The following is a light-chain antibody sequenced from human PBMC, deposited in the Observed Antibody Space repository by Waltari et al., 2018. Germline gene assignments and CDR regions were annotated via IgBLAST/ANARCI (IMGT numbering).Light chain of an antibody. CDR3: QKYNSAPFT. J-gene: IGKJ3*01. CDR2: DHT. V-gene: IGKV1-27*01. Sequence: DIQMTQSPSSLSASVGDRVTITCRASQGISDYLAWYQQKPGKVPNPLIYDHTTLQSEXXXXXXXXXXXXXXXXXXXSLQPEDVATYYCQKYNSAPFTFGPGTKVDIK. CDR1: QGISDY.